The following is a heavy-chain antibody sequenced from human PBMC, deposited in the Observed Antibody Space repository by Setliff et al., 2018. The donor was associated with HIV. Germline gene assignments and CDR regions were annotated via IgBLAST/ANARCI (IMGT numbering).Heavy chain of an antibody. D-gene: IGHD3-10*01. V-gene: IGHV1-2*06. CDR2: ISAHSGAT. J-gene: IGHJ3*01. CDR1: GSIFTGYY. CDR3: VVGVNYYNLNPYDV. Sequence: ASVKVSCKASGSIFTGYYIHWVRQAPGQGLEWMARISAHSGATDYLQSLQGRVTVTRDTSINTAHMELSGLRSDDAAVYFCVVGVNYYNLNPYDVWGQGTMVTVSS.